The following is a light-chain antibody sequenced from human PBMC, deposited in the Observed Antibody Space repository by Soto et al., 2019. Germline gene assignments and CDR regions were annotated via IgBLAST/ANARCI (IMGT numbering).Light chain of an antibody. CDR2: QHS. CDR1: KLGDKY. V-gene: IGLV3-1*01. CDR3: QAWDSSTDVV. J-gene: IGLJ2*01. Sequence: SYELTQPPSVSVSPGQTASITCSGDKLGDKYTCWYQQKPGQSPVLVIYQHSHRPSRIPERFSGSNSGNTATLTISGTQAMDEADYYCQAWDSSTDVVFGGGTKVTVL.